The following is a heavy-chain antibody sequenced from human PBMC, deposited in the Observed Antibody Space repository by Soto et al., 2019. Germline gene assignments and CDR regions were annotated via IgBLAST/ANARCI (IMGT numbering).Heavy chain of an antibody. CDR3: TDRADYGAN. J-gene: IGHJ4*02. D-gene: IGHD4-17*01. CDR2: IKSKTDGGTT. Sequence: GGSLRLSCAASGFIFSNAWMSWVRQAPGKGLEWVGRIKSKTDGGTTDYAAPVNGRFAISRDDSKNTLYLQMNSLKSEDTAVYYCTDRADYGANWGQGTLVTVSS. CDR1: GFIFSNAW. V-gene: IGHV3-15*01.